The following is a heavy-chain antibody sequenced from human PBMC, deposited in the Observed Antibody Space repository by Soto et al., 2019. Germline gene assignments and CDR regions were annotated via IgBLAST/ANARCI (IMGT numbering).Heavy chain of an antibody. Sequence: GGSLRLSCAASGFTFSNAWMNWVRQAPGKGLEWVGRIKSKTDGGRTDYAAPVKGRFTISRDDSKNTLYLQMNSLKTEDTALYYCTTGPTRYVLLWFGENYWGQGTLVTVSS. J-gene: IGHJ4*02. CDR1: GFTFSNAW. CDR3: TTGPTRYVLLWFGENY. D-gene: IGHD3-10*01. V-gene: IGHV3-15*07. CDR2: IKSKTDGGRT.